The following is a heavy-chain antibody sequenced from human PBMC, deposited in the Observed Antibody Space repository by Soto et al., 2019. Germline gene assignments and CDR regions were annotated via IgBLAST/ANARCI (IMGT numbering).Heavy chain of an antibody. CDR1: GGAFNSYA. CDR3: ARGFASLGPRYAFDI. J-gene: IGHJ3*02. CDR2: IIPIFGTA. Sequence: KVRCKASGGAFNSYASSWSQQEQRQGLEWMGGIIPIFGTANYAQKFQGRVTITADKSTSTAYMELSSLRSEDTAVYYCARGFASLGPRYAFDIWGQGTRVTVS. D-gene: IGHD2-15*01. V-gene: IGHV1-69*06.